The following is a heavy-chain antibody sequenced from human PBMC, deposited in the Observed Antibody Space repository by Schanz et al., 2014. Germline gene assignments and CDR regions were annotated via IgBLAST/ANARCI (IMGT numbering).Heavy chain of an antibody. Sequence: QVQLVQSGAEVKKPGSSMKVSCKASGGTFNSYTINWVRQAPGQGLEWMGRIIPVLAIADYAQKFQGRVTITADKSTSTASMELSSLRSEDTAVYYCARGPAQGYSYGHNIGAYYYGMDVWGQGTTVTVSS. CDR2: IIPVLAIA. J-gene: IGHJ6*02. V-gene: IGHV1-69*02. D-gene: IGHD5-18*01. CDR3: ARGPAQGYSYGHNIGAYYYGMDV. CDR1: GGTFNSYT.